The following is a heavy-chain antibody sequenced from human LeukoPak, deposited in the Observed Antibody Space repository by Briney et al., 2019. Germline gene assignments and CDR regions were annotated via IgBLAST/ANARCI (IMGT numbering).Heavy chain of an antibody. J-gene: IGHJ4*02. V-gene: IGHV3-30*19. CDR1: GFTFSSYG. D-gene: IGHD3-10*01. CDR3: ARDLRLFGPPDDY. CDR2: ISYDGSNK. Sequence: GRSLRLPCAASGFTFSSYGMHWVRQAPGKGLEWVAVISYDGSNKYYADSVKGRFTISRDNSKNTLYLQMNSLRAEDTAVYYCARDLRLFGPPDDYWGQGTLVTVSS.